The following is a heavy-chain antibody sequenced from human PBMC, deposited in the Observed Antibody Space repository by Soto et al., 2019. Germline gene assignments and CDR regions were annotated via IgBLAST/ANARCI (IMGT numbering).Heavy chain of an antibody. Sequence: EVQLLESGGGLVQPGGSLRLSCAASGFTFSSYAMSWVRQAPGKGLEWVSAISGSGGSTYYADSVKGRFTISRDNSKNTLYLQMNCVRAEDSAVYYCAKERDVVVVAALWAYWGQGTLVTVSS. D-gene: IGHD2-15*01. CDR2: ISGSGGST. CDR3: AKERDVVVVAALWAY. CDR1: GFTFSSYA. V-gene: IGHV3-23*01. J-gene: IGHJ4*02.